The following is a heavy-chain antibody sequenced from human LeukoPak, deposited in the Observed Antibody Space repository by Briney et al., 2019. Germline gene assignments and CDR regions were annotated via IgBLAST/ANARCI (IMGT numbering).Heavy chain of an antibody. CDR3: AKHRSTTVTTYFDY. CDR1: GVTSCSYA. J-gene: IGHJ4*02. CDR2: ISGSVVST. D-gene: IGHD4-17*01. Sequence: GVSLRLSCAASGVTSCSYAMSCGRQAPGKGLEWGSAISGSVVSTYSADPVKGRFTISRENTKNTLYLQVTGLRAEDTAVYYCAKHRSTTVTTYFDYWGQGTLFTVSS. V-gene: IGHV3-23*01.